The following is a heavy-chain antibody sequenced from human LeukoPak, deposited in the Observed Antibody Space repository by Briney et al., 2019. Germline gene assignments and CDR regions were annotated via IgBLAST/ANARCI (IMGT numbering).Heavy chain of an antibody. J-gene: IGHJ4*02. CDR3: ARILLGYCSGGSCPYGY. Sequence: ASVKVSSKASGYTFTSYGISWVRQAPGQGLEWMAWISAYNGNTNYAQKLQGRVTMTTDTSTSTAYMELRSLRSDDTAVYYCARILLGYCSGGSCPYGYWGQGTLVTVSS. V-gene: IGHV1-18*01. CDR2: ISAYNGNT. CDR1: GYTFTSYG. D-gene: IGHD2-15*01.